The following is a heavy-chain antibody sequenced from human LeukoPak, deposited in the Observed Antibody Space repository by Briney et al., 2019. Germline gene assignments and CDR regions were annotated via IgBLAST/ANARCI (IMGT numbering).Heavy chain of an antibody. V-gene: IGHV4-34*01. CDR2: INHSGST. Sequence: PSETLSLTCAVYGGSFSGYYWSWIRQPPGKGLEWIGEINHSGSTNYNPSLKSRVTISVDTSKNQFSLKLSSATAADTAVYYCARYDSSGYYHYYYYGMDVWGQGTTVTVSS. J-gene: IGHJ6*02. CDR3: ARYDSSGYYHYYYYGMDV. CDR1: GGSFSGYY. D-gene: IGHD3-22*01.